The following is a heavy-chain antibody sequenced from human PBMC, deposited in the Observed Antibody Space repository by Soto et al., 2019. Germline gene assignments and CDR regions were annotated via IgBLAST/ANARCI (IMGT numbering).Heavy chain of an antibody. CDR2: ISYDGRNK. Sequence: PGGSLRLSCAASGFTFSSYGMHWVRQAPGKELERVAVISYDGRNKYYADSVKGRVTNSRDNSKNTLNLQMNSLRAEDTAVYYCANWLEVYSSSSRNYYYGMDVWGQGTTVTVSS. V-gene: IGHV3-30*18. D-gene: IGHD6-6*01. J-gene: IGHJ6*02. CDR1: GFTFSSYG. CDR3: ANWLEVYSSSSRNYYYGMDV.